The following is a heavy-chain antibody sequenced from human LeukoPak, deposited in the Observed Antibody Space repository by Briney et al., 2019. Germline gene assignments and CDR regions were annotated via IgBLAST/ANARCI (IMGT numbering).Heavy chain of an antibody. V-gene: IGHV3-33*08. J-gene: IGHJ4*02. CDR3: ARDPAVAAYYFDY. Sequence: GGPLRLSCAASGFTFSSYAMSWVRQAPGKGLEWVAVIWYDGSNKYYADSVKGRFTISRDNSKNTLYLQMNSLRAEDTAVYYCARDPAVAAYYFDYWGQGTLVTVSS. CDR1: GFTFSSYA. D-gene: IGHD6-19*01. CDR2: IWYDGSNK.